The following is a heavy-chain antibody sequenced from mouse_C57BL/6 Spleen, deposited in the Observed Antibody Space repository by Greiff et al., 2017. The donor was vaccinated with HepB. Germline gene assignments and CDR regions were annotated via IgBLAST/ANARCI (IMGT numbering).Heavy chain of an antibody. J-gene: IGHJ2*01. V-gene: IGHV14-4*01. CDR3: TTKYYGSSYERGVFDY. D-gene: IGHD1-1*01. Sequence: VQLQQSGAELVRPGASVKLSCTASGFNIKDDYMHWVKQRPEQGLEWIGWIDPENGDTEYASKFQGKATITADTSSNTAYLQLSSLTSEDTAVYYCTTKYYGSSYERGVFDYWGQGTTLTVSS. CDR2: IDPENGDT. CDR1: GFNIKDDY.